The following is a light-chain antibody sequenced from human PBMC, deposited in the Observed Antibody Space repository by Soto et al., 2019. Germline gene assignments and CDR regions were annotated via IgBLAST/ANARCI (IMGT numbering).Light chain of an antibody. J-gene: IGKJ5*01. CDR1: KNLGYGDGNTY. V-gene: IGKV2-30*01. CDR2: QVS. CDR3: MQGTHWHPT. Sequence: VVMTPYPPSLPFTVRELASISCGSNKNLGYGDGNTYLSWMQQRPGQSTRRLIYQVSKRDSGVTGRFSGSGSGTDFTLNIRRLEAEDVGVYYCMQGTHWHPTVGKGTRLEIK.